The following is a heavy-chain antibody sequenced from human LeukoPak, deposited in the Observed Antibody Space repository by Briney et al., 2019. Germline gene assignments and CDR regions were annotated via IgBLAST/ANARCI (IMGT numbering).Heavy chain of an antibody. CDR1: GDSISSTSYY. J-gene: IGHJ4*02. CDR3: ASIAAAAGEDY. Sequence: SETLSLTCIVSGDSISSTSYYWAWIRQPPGKGLEWIGMIFYSGSAYYTPSLRGRVTISVDTSKNQFSLKLSSVTAADTAVYYCASIAAAAGEDYWGQGTLVTVSS. CDR2: IFYSGSA. D-gene: IGHD6-13*01. V-gene: IGHV4-39*01.